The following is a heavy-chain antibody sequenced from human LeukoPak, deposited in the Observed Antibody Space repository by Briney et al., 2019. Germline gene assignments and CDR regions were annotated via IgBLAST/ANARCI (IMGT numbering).Heavy chain of an antibody. V-gene: IGHV3-72*01. CDR1: GFTLSDYY. CDR2: TRKKAKGYTT. Sequence: PGGSLRLSCAASGFTLSDYYMGWVRQAPGQGLEWVARTRKKAKGYTTEYAASVKGRFTISRDDSKNLVDLQMNSLITEDTAVYYCARAQYDSSGYYYVGDYWGQGTLVTVSS. J-gene: IGHJ4*02. CDR3: ARAQYDSSGYYYVGDY. D-gene: IGHD3-22*01.